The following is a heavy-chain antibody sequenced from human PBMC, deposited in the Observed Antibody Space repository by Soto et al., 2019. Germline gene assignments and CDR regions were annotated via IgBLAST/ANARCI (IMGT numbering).Heavy chain of an antibody. CDR1: GGSISSYY. Sequence: ETLSLTCTVSGGSISSYYWSWIRQPPGKGLEWIGYIYYSGSTNYNPSLKSRVTISVDTSKNQFSLKLSSVTAADTAVYYCAREVHCSGGSCYWFDPWGHGTLVTVSS. J-gene: IGHJ5*02. D-gene: IGHD2-15*01. CDR3: AREVHCSGGSCYWFDP. V-gene: IGHV4-59*01. CDR2: IYYSGST.